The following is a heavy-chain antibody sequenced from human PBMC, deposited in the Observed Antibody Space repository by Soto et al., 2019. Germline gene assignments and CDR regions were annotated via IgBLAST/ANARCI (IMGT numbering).Heavy chain of an antibody. Sequence: QVQLVQSGAEVKKPGSSVKVSCTASGGTFSSYAISWVRQAPGQGLEWMGGIIPIFGTANYAQKFQGRVTITADESTSTAYMELSSLRSEDTAVYYCARGGAMTVATINNWFDPWGQGTLVTVSS. CDR3: ARGGAMTVATINNWFDP. D-gene: IGHD5-12*01. J-gene: IGHJ5*02. CDR2: IIPIFGTA. V-gene: IGHV1-69*01. CDR1: GGTFSSYA.